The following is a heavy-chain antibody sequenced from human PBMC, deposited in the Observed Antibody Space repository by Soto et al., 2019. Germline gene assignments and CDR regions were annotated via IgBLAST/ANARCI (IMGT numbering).Heavy chain of an antibody. CDR3: ARNALSTSHYDFWSGYDY. J-gene: IGHJ4*01. D-gene: IGHD3-3*01. V-gene: IGHV3-30-3*01. CDR2: ISYDGSNK. CDR1: GFTFSSYA. Sequence: GGSLRLSCAASGFTFSSYAMHWVRQAPGKGLEWVAVISYDGSNKYYADSVKGRFTISRDNSKNTLYLQMNSLIAEDTAVYYCARNALSTSHYDFWSGYDYWGQGTLVTVSS.